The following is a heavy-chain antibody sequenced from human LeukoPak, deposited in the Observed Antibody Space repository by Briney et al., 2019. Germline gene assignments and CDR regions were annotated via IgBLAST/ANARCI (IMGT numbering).Heavy chain of an antibody. Sequence: SETLSLTCTVSGYSISSGYYWGWIRQPPGEGLEWIGSIYHSGSTYYNPSLKSRVTISVDTSKNQFSLKLSSVTAADTAVYYCAREDYDILTGYRGYNWFDPWGQGTLVTVSS. D-gene: IGHD3-9*01. V-gene: IGHV4-38-2*02. J-gene: IGHJ5*02. CDR1: GYSISSGYY. CDR3: AREDYDILTGYRGYNWFDP. CDR2: IYHSGST.